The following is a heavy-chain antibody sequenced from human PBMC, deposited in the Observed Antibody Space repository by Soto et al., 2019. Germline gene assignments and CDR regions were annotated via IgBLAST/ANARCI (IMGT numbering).Heavy chain of an antibody. J-gene: IGHJ5*02. CDR3: ARVGCSGGGCYGGFDP. V-gene: IGHV4-31*03. Sequence: QVQLQESGPGLVKPSQTVSLTCTVSGGSISSGGFYWSWIRQHPGKALEWIGYISYSGGTSYNPSLKGRVTVSVDASTNQFSLKLSSVSAADTAVYYCARVGCSGGGCYGGFDPWGQGTLVTVSS. CDR1: GGSISSGGFY. CDR2: ISYSGGT. D-gene: IGHD2-15*01.